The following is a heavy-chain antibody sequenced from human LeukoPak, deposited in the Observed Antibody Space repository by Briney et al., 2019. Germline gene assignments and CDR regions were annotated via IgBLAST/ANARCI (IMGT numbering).Heavy chain of an antibody. CDR2: ISSSSSYI. V-gene: IGHV3-21*01. CDR3: ARDNITVAGLDY. D-gene: IGHD6-19*01. J-gene: IGHJ4*02. Sequence: GGFLRLSCAASGFTFSSYSMNWVRQAPGKGLEWVSSISSSSSYIYYADSVKGRFTISRDNAKNSLYLQMNSLRAEDTAVYYCARDNITVAGLDYWGQGTLVTVSS. CDR1: GFTFSSYS.